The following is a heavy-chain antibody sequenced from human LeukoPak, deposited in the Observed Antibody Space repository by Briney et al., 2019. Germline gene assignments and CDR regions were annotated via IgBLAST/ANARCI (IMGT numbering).Heavy chain of an antibody. CDR3: ARPPDRPWDAFDI. V-gene: IGHV5-51*01. CDR1: GYNFNTYW. Sequence: GESLKISCQGSGYNFNTYWIAWVRQMPGKGLGWMGIIYPGDSDTRYSPSFQGQVTISADRSITTAYLQWSSLKASDTAMYYCARPPDRPWDAFDIWGEGTMVTVSS. CDR2: IYPGDSDT. J-gene: IGHJ3*02.